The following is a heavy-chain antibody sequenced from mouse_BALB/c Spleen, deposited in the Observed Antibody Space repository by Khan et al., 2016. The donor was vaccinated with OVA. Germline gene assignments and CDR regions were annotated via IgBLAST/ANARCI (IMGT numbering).Heavy chain of an antibody. CDR3: ARDYGSSYYYFDY. D-gene: IGHD1-1*01. CDR1: GYSITSDYA. J-gene: IGHJ2*01. V-gene: IGHV3-2*02. CDR2: ISYSGST. Sequence: EVQLQESGPGLVKPSQSLSLTCTVTGYSITSDYAWNWIRQFPGNKLEWMGYISYSGSTSYNPSLKSRISITRDTSKTQFFLQLNSVTTEDTATYYCARDYGSSYYYFDYWGQGTTLTVSS.